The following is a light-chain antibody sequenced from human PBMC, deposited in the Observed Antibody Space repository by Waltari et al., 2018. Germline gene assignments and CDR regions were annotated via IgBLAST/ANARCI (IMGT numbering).Light chain of an antibody. CDR1: DLGSKA. V-gene: IGLV3-21*02. CDR3: QVWDSSSDQHVV. Sequence: SYVLTQPPSVSVAPGPPATFTCGGNDLGSKAVHWSQQRPGQAPVLVIHDDSDRPSGIPERFSGSKSGNTATLAVTRVEAGDEADYYCQVWDSSSDQHVVFGGGTKLTVL. J-gene: IGLJ2*01. CDR2: DDS.